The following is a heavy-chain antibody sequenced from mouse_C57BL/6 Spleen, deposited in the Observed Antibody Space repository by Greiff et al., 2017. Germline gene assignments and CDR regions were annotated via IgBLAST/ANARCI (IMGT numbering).Heavy chain of an antibody. CDR3: ARSYDYDGWFAY. CDR2: ISYSGST. CDR1: GYSITSDY. V-gene: IGHV3-8*01. D-gene: IGHD2-4*01. J-gene: IGHJ3*01. Sequence: DVQLQESGPGLAKPSQTLSLTCSVTGYSITSDYWNWIRKFPGNKLEYMGYISYSGSTYYTPSLKRRISITRDTAKNQYYLQLNSVTTEDTATYYCARSYDYDGWFAYWGQGTLVTVSA.